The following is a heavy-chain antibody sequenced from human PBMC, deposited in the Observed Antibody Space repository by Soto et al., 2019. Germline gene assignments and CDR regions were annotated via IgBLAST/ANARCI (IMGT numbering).Heavy chain of an antibody. D-gene: IGHD2-2*02. CDR2: IYHSGST. CDR1: GGSISSGGYS. J-gene: IGHJ5*02. Sequence: QLQLQESGSGLVKPSQTLFLTCAVSGGSISSGGYSWSWIRQPPGKGLEWIGYIYHSGSTYYNPSLKSRVTISVDRSKNQFSLELSSVTAADTAVYYWARAQGYCSSTSCYTEWFDPWGQGTLVTVSS. V-gene: IGHV4-30-2*01. CDR3: ARAQGYCSSTSCYTEWFDP.